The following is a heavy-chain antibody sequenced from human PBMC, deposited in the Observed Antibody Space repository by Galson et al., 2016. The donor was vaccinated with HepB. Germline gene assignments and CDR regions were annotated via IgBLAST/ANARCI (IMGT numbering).Heavy chain of an antibody. V-gene: IGHV1-18*01. Sequence: SVKVSCKASGYTFPNYGISWVRQAPGQGLEWMGWISAYNGNTNYAQKLQGRVTMTTDTSTSTAYMELRSLRSDDTAVYYCARNSSPFPFSDYWGQGTLVTVSS. D-gene: IGHD6-6*01. CDR1: GYTFPNYG. J-gene: IGHJ4*02. CDR2: ISAYNGNT. CDR3: ARNSSPFPFSDY.